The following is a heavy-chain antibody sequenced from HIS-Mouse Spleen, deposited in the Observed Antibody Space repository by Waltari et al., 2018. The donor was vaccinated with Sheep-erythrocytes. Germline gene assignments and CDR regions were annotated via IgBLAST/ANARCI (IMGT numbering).Heavy chain of an antibody. CDR3: ARDIILRSSGMDV. CDR2: IKQDESEK. V-gene: IGHV3-7*01. Sequence: EVQLVESGGGLGQPGGSLRLSCPASGLTLCSYWMSWFRQAPGKGLEWVANIKQDESEKYYVDSVKGRFTISRDNAKNSLYLQMNSLRAEDTAVYYCARDIILRSSGMDVWGQGTTVTVSS. J-gene: IGHJ6*02. CDR1: GLTLCSYW. D-gene: IGHD3-3*01.